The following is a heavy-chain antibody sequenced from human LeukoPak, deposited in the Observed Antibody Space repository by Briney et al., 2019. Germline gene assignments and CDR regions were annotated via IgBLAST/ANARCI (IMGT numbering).Heavy chain of an antibody. J-gene: IGHJ6*03. CDR3: ARDLAGIAAAGTPDYYYYYMDV. CDR2: INPNSGGT. D-gene: IGHD6-13*01. Sequence: ASVKVSCKASGYTFTGYYMHWVRQAPGQGLEWMGWINPNSGGTNYAQKFQGRVTMTRDTSISTAYMELGRLRSDDTAVYYCARDLAGIAAAGTPDYYYYYMDVWGKGTTVTISS. V-gene: IGHV1-2*02. CDR1: GYTFTGYY.